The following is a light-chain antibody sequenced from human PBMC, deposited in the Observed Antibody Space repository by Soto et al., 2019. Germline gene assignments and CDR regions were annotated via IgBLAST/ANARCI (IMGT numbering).Light chain of an antibody. CDR3: RQSYSTPRT. CDR2: AAS. CDR1: QSISTY. V-gene: IGKV1-39*01. Sequence: DIQMTQSPSSLSASVGDRVTITCRASQSISTYLNWYQQKVGKAPKLLIYAASSLQRGVPSRFSGRGSGTDFTHTISSLQHGYFATCYCRQSYSTPRTFGQGTKLEI. J-gene: IGKJ2*02.